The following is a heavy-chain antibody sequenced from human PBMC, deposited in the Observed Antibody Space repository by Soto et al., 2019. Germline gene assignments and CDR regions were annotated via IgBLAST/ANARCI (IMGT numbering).Heavy chain of an antibody. J-gene: IGHJ4*02. CDR2: ISSSSTI. CDR3: ARGPTVTRRWYYFDY. V-gene: IGHV3-48*02. Sequence: EVQLVESGGGLVQPGGSLRLSCAASGFTFSSYSMNWVRQAPGKGLEWVSYISSSSTIYYADSVKGRFTISRDNAKNSLYLQMNSLRDEDTAVYYCARGPTVTRRWYYFDYWGQGTLVTVSS. CDR1: GFTFSSYS. D-gene: IGHD4-17*01.